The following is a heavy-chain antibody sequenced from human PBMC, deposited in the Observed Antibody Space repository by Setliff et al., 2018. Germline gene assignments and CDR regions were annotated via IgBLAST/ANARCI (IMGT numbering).Heavy chain of an antibody. Sequence: SETLSLTCAVYGGSFSTYYWSWIRQPPGKGLEWIGEISHSGGTNYNPSLKSRVTMSVDTSKNQFSLNLNSVTAADTAVYYFRLAHCSNNCEEALDYWSQGTLVTVSS. CDR3: RLAHCSNNCEEALDY. CDR2: ISHSGGT. J-gene: IGHJ4*02. V-gene: IGHV4-34*01. CDR1: GGSFSTYY. D-gene: IGHD2-2*01.